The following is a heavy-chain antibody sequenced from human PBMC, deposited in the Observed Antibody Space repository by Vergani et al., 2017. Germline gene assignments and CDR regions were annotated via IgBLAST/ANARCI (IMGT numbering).Heavy chain of an antibody. D-gene: IGHD3-22*01. CDR1: GFTVSSNY. Sequence: EVQLVESGGGLVQPGGSLRLSCAASGFTVSSNYMSWVRPAPGKGLEWVSVIYSGGSTYYADSVKGRFTISRHNSKNTLYLQMNSLRAEDTVVYYCASDSSGSKSAFDIWGQGTMVTVSS. J-gene: IGHJ3*02. V-gene: IGHV3-53*04. CDR2: IYSGGST. CDR3: ASDSSGSKSAFDI.